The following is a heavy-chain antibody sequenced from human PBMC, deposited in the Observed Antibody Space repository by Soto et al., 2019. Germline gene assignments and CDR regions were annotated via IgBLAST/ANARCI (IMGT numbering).Heavy chain of an antibody. CDR3: GEDRGFGAGHGMDV. V-gene: IGHV3-23*01. D-gene: IGHD3-10*01. CDR2: ISARGGTT. Sequence: EVQLLESGGDLVQPGGSLRLSCEASGFTFSNYAMSWVRQAPGKGLEWVTGISARGGTTYYVDSVKGRFTISRDNSKNTLLLQMDAPRAEDRGVYFCGEDRGFGAGHGMDVWGQGTTVTVSS. CDR1: GFTFSNYA. J-gene: IGHJ6*02.